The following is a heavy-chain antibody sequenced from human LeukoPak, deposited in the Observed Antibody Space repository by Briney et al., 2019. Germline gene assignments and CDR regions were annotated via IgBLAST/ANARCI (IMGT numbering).Heavy chain of an antibody. V-gene: IGHV4-59*01. J-gene: IGHJ3*02. CDR3: ARDEGRGAFEI. Sequence: SETLSLTCTVSGGSISSFYWGWIRQPPGKGLEWIGYIHYSGSTNYNTSLKSRVIISVDTSKNQFSLKLSSVTAADTAVYYCARDEGRGAFEIWGQGTMVTVSS. CDR2: IHYSGST. CDR1: GGSISSFY.